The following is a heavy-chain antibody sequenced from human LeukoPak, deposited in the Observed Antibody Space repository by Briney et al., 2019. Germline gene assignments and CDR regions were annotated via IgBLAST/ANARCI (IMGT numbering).Heavy chain of an antibody. Sequence: PSETLSLTCNVSGVSISSSSYYWGWIRQPPGKGLEWIGSIYSSGSTYYNSSLKSRVTISIDTSKNQVSLRMSSVTAADTAVYYCAKSGGYGLIDYWGQGTLVTVSS. CDR2: IYSSGST. V-gene: IGHV4-39*01. J-gene: IGHJ4*01. CDR3: AKSGGYGLIDY. CDR1: GVSISSSSYY. D-gene: IGHD6-25*01.